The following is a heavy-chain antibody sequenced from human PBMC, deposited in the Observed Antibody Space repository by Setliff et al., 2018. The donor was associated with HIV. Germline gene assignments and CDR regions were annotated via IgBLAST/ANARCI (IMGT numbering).Heavy chain of an antibody. CDR3: ATDSSGPDY. D-gene: IGHD3-22*01. Sequence: GGSLRLSCAASGLSFSSYVMSWVRQAPGKGLEWVSGISGSGGSTYYADSVKGRFTISRDNSKNKVYLQMNNLRAEDTAVYYCATDSSGPDYWGQGTLVTVSS. J-gene: IGHJ4*02. CDR2: ISGSGGST. CDR1: GLSFSSYV. V-gene: IGHV3-23*01.